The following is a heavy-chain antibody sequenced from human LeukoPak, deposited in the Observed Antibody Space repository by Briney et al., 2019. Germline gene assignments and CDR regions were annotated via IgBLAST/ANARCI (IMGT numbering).Heavy chain of an antibody. V-gene: IGHV4-59*01. J-gene: IGHJ6*02. CDR3: ARDSDYGMDV. CDR1: GASISKYY. D-gene: IGHD3-10*01. CDR2: LFYSGST. Sequence: SETLSLTCTVSGASISKYYWSWIRQPPGKGLEWIGYLFYSGSTNYSPSLKSRVTISVDMSKSQLSLNLTSVTATDTAVYYCARDSDYGMDVWGQGTTVTVSS.